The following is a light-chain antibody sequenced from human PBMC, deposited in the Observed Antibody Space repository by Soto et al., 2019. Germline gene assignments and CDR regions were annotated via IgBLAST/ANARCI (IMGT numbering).Light chain of an antibody. CDR1: SSDVGGYNY. CDR2: DVT. J-gene: IGLJ2*01. CDR3: SSYTSSSTVV. V-gene: IGLV2-14*01. Sequence: QSALTQPASVSGSPGQSITISCNGTSSDVGGYNYVSWYQQHPGKAPKLMIYDVTNRPSGISNRFSGSKSGNTASLTISGLQAEDEAAYYCSSYTSSSTVVFGGGTKLTVL.